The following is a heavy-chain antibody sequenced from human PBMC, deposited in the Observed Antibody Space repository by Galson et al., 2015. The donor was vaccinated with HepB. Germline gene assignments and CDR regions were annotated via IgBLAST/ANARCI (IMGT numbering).Heavy chain of an antibody. Sequence: SLRLSCAAPGFTFSDYYMSWIRQAPGKGLEWVSYISSSGDTTYYTDSVKGRFTISRDNAKNSLFLQMNGLRAEDTAVYYCARSGCDTATCYGMDVWGQGTTVTVSS. V-gene: IGHV3-11*01. CDR2: ISSSGDTT. CDR1: GFTFSDYY. J-gene: IGHJ6*02. D-gene: IGHD2-21*01. CDR3: ARSGCDTATCYGMDV.